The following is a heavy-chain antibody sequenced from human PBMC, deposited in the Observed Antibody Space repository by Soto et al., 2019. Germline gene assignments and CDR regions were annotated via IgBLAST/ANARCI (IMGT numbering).Heavy chain of an antibody. D-gene: IGHD1-26*01. CDR1: GLTFTTYW. CDR3: TRNRAKFDT. J-gene: IGHJ5*02. Sequence: GGSLRLSCVASGLTFTTYWMTWVRQAPGKELEWVANIKQDGSEKYYVDSVKGRFTISRDDAENSLYLQMNNLRAEDTAVYYCTRNRAKFDTWAQGTPVTVSS. V-gene: IGHV3-7*01. CDR2: IKQDGSEK.